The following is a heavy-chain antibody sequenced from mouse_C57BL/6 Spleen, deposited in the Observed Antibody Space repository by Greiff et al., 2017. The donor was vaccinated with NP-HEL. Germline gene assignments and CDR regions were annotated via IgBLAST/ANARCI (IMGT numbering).Heavy chain of an antibody. CDR3: ARNLRAYYAMDY. CDR2: IYPGDGDT. Sequence: VQLQQSGAELVKPGASVKISCKASGYAFSSYWMNWVKQRPGKGLEWIGQIYPGDGDTNYNGKFKGKATLTADKSSSTAYMQLSSLTSEDSAVYFCARNLRAYYAMDYWGQGTSVTVSS. J-gene: IGHJ4*01. V-gene: IGHV1-80*01. D-gene: IGHD1-1*01. CDR1: GYAFSSYW.